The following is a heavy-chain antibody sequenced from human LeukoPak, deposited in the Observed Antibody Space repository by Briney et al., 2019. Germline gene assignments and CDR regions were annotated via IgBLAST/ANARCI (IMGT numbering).Heavy chain of an antibody. V-gene: IGHV1-24*01. Sequence: GASVKVSCKVSGYTLTELSMHWVRQAPGKGPEWMGGFDPEDGETIYAQKFQGRVTMTEDTSTDTAYMELSSLRSEDTAVYYCATDGQQLVQAEYFQHWGQGTLVTVSS. CDR3: ATDGQQLVQAEYFQH. J-gene: IGHJ1*01. CDR2: FDPEDGET. CDR1: GYTLTELS. D-gene: IGHD6-13*01.